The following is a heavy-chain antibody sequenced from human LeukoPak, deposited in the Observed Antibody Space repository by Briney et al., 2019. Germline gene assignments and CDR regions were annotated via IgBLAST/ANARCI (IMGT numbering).Heavy chain of an antibody. J-gene: IGHJ4*02. CDR1: GFPFSTYG. V-gene: IGHV3-30*02. CDR2: IRYDGSNK. D-gene: IGHD2-21*01. CDR3: APRVVVIAAPFDY. Sequence: PGGSLRLSCAASGFPFSTYGMHWVRQAPGKGLEWVAFIRYDGSNKPYSDSVKGRFTISRDNSKNTLYLQMNSLRVDDTAVYYCAPRVVVIAAPFDYWGQGTLVTVSS.